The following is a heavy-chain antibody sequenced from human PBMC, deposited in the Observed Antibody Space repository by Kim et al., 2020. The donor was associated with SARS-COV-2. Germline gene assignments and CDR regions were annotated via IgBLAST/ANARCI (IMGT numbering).Heavy chain of an antibody. J-gene: IGHJ4*02. D-gene: IGHD6-6*01. V-gene: IGHV3-11*04. CDR1: GLNFYIQY. CDR3: PPLHFYSSSH. Sequence: GGSLRLSCAASGLNFYIQYMTWIRQAPGKGLEWVSFIGGSAGVVSYADSVRGRFTISRDNARNTVYLQMNSLRVEDTAVYSCPPLHFYSSSHWGQGTLVT. CDR2: IGGSAGVV.